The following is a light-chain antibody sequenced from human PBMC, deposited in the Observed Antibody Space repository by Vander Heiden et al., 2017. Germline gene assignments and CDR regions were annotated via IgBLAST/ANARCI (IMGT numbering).Light chain of an antibody. J-gene: IGKJ1*01. Sequence: EIVLPHPPAPLSLSPGQRATLSCRASQSVSSYLALYQQKPGQAPRLLIYDASNRATGIPARFSGSGCGTDFTLTISSLEPEDFAVYYCQQRSNWPFTWTFGQGTKVEIK. CDR1: QSVSSY. CDR3: QQRSNWPFTWT. CDR2: DAS. V-gene: IGKV3-11*01.